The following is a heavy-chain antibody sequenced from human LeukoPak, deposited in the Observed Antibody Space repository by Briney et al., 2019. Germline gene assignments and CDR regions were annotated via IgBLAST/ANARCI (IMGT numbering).Heavy chain of an antibody. CDR2: ISAYNGNT. CDR1: GYTFTSYG. CDR3: AVNEYCSGGSCYPVDY. V-gene: IGHV1-18*01. D-gene: IGHD2-15*01. Sequence: ASVKVSCKASGYTFTSYGISWVRQAPGQGLEWMGWISAYNGNTNYAQKLQGRVTMTTDTSTSTAYMELRSLRSDDTAVYYCAVNEYCSGGSCYPVDYWGQGTLVTVSS. J-gene: IGHJ4*02.